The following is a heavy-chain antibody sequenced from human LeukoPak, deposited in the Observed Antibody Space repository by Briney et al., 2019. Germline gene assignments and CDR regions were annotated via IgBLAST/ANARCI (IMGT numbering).Heavy chain of an antibody. CDR3: ARESEGGTGTSCPDY. CDR1: GFPCDQYA. V-gene: IGHV3-30*03. Sequence: GGSLRLSCAASGFPCDQYAMSWVRQAPGKGLEWVAGIQSNGRNKYYVDSVRGRFAISRDNSKSTLYLQVNSLRVEDTALYYCARESEGGTGTSCPDYWGQGTLVTVSS. CDR2: IQSNGRNK. D-gene: IGHD2-2*01. J-gene: IGHJ4*02.